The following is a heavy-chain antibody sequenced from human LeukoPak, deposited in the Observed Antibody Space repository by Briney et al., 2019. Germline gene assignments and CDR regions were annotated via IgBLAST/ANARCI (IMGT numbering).Heavy chain of an antibody. CDR1: GGSISSSSYY. CDR3: AYSYGYRYYFDY. Sequence: SSETLSLTCTVSGGSISSSSYYWGWIRQPPGKGLEWIGSIYYSGSTYYNPSLKSRVTISVDTSKNQFSLKLSSVTAADTAVYYCAYSYGYRYYFDYWGQGTLVTVSS. CDR2: IYYSGST. D-gene: IGHD5-18*01. V-gene: IGHV4-39*07. J-gene: IGHJ4*02.